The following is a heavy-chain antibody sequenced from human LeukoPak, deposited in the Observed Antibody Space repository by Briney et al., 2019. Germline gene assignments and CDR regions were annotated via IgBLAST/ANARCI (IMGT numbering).Heavy chain of an antibody. J-gene: IGHJ4*02. CDR1: GVSISSSY. Sequence: PSETLSLTCTDSGVSISSSYWSWIRQPAGKGLKWIGRIYNSGTTTYNPSLKSRVTMSVDTSNNQFSLRLSSVTAADTAVYFCARDSTVFFDYWGQGTLVTVSS. V-gene: IGHV4-4*07. D-gene: IGHD4-17*01. CDR3: ARDSTVFFDY. CDR2: IYNSGTT.